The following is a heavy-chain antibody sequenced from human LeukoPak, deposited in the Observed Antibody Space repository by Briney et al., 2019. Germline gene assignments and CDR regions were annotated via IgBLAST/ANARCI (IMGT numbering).Heavy chain of an antibody. CDR3: VRDSTIEENNRWYDGLDI. CDR2: IREDGSTN. V-gene: IGHV3-7*03. CDR1: GTTFSTQY. D-gene: IGHD2-15*01. Sequence: GGSLRLSCTASGTTFSTQYMAWVGQAPGKGLEWVANIREDGSTNNYVDSVKGRFTISRDNAKNSLYLEMNRLRAEDTALYYCVRDSTIEENNRWYDGLDIWGQGTMVTVSS. J-gene: IGHJ3*02.